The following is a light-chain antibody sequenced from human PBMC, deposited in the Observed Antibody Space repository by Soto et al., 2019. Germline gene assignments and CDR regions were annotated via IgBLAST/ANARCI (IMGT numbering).Light chain of an antibody. CDR2: DVF. V-gene: IGLV2-14*01. CDR1: SDDVGGYNF. CDR3: SSYARSSTPYV. Sequence: QSVLTQPASVSGSPGQSITISCTGTSDDVGGYNFVSWYQQYPGKAPKLMIYDVFNRPSGVSNRFSGYKSGNTASLTISGLQAEDEADYYCSSYARSSTPYVFGSGTKVTVL. J-gene: IGLJ1*01.